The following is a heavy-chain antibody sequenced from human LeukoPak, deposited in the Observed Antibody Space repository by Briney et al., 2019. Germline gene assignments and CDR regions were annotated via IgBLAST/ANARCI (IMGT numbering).Heavy chain of an antibody. Sequence: GGSLRLSCAASGFTFSSYSMNWVRQAPGKGLEWVSSISSSSSYIYYADSVKGRFTISSDNAKNSLYLQMNSLRAEDTAVYYCARDWGELLGGYFDYWGQGTLVTVSS. V-gene: IGHV3-21*01. CDR3: ARDWGELLGGYFDY. D-gene: IGHD1-26*01. J-gene: IGHJ4*02. CDR2: ISSSSSYI. CDR1: GFTFSSYS.